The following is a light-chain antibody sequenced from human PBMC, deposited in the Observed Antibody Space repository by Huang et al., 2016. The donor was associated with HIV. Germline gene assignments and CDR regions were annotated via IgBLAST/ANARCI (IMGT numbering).Light chain of an antibody. V-gene: IGKV1-12*01. CDR2: AAS. CDR3: QQAVSFPLT. J-gene: IGKJ4*01. Sequence: DIQMTQSPSSVSASVGDRISFTCRASQDINRWVAWYQQKQGKAPKLLIYAASTLQGGVPSRFSGRVAGTGFTLTINNLQPEYFATYFCQQAVSFPLTFGGGTKVEIK. CDR1: QDINRW.